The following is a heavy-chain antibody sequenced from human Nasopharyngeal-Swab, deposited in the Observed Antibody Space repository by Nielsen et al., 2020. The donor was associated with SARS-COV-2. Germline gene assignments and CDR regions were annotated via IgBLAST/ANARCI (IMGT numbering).Heavy chain of an antibody. J-gene: IGHJ4*02. V-gene: IGHV3-20*04. CDR2: INWNSGDT. Sequence: GESLKISCAGSGFTFDDYGMNWVRQAPGKGLEWVSGINWNSGDTAYADSVKGRFTISRDNAKNSLYLQMNSLRAEDTAVYYCARGDDYNDYWGQGTLVTVSS. CDR1: GFTFDDYG. D-gene: IGHD3-16*01. CDR3: ARGDDYNDY.